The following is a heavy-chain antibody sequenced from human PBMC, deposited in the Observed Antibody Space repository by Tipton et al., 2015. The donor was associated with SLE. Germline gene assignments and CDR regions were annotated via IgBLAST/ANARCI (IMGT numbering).Heavy chain of an antibody. CDR3: ARQPVYYYYYMDV. J-gene: IGHJ6*03. Sequence: LRLSCAVYGGSFSGYYWSWIRQPPGKGLEWIGEINYSGSTNYNPSLKSRVTISVDTSKNQFSLKLSSVTAADTAVYYCARQPVYYYYYMDVWGKGTTVTVSS. CDR1: GGSFSGYY. V-gene: IGHV4-34*01. CDR2: INYSGST.